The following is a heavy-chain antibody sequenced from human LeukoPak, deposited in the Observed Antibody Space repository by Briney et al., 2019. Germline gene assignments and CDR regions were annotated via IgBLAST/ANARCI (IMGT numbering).Heavy chain of an antibody. CDR1: GGSISSSSYY. J-gene: IGHJ4*02. D-gene: IGHD2-2*01. CDR2: VYYSGST. Sequence: PSETLSLTCTVSGGSISSSSYYWGWIRQPPGKGLEWIGSVYYSGSTYYNPSLKSRVTISVDTSKNQFSLKVRSVTAADTAVYYCARRERNWGRQLLPYYFDYWGQGTLVTVSS. CDR3: ARRERNWGRQLLPYYFDY. V-gene: IGHV4-39*01.